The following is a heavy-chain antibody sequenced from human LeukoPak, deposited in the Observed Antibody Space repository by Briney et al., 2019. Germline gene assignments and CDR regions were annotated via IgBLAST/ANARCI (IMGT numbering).Heavy chain of an antibody. CDR1: GFTFSSYG. J-gene: IGHJ4*02. V-gene: IGHV3-30*02. Sequence: PGGSLRLSCAASGFTFSSYGMHWVRQAPGKGLEWVAFIRYDGSNKYYADSVKGRFTISRDNANNSLYLQMNSLRAEDTAVYYCARVWIYYHSGTSNCVFDYWGQGTLVTVSS. D-gene: IGHD3-10*01. CDR3: ARVWIYYHSGTSNCVFDY. CDR2: IRYDGSNK.